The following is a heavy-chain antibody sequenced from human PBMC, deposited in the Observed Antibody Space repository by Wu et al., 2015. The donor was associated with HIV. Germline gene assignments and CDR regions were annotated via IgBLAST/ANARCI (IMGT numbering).Heavy chain of an antibody. V-gene: IGHV1-2*02. CDR1: GYTFTDYY. Sequence: QVQLVQSGAEVKKLGASVKVSCKASGYTFTDYYIHWVRQAPRQGLEWMGWINPNSGGTNYAQKFQGRVTMTRDTSISTAYMEPSRLKYDDTAVYYCASAYSTGWYSDYWGQGTLVTVSS. CDR2: INPNSGGT. D-gene: IGHD6-19*01. J-gene: IGHJ4*01. CDR3: ASAYSTGWYSDY.